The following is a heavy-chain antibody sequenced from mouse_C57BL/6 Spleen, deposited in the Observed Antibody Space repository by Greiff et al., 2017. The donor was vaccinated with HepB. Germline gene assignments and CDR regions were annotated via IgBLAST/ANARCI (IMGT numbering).Heavy chain of an antibody. J-gene: IGHJ1*03. D-gene: IGHD3-1*01. CDR1: GYTFTDYY. CDR2: INPNNGGT. V-gene: IGHV1-26*01. CDR3: AGYARGAWYFDV. Sequence: VQLQQSGPELVKPGASVKISCKASGYTFTDYYMNWVKQSHGKSLEWIGDINPNNGGTSYNQKFKGKATLTVDKSSSTAYMELRSLTSEDSAVYYCAGYARGAWYFDVWGTGTTVTVSS.